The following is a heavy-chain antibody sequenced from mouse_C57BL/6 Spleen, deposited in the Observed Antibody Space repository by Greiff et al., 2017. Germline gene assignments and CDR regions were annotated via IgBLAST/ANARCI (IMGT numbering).Heavy chain of an antibody. CDR1: GYTFTSYW. D-gene: IGHD2-1*01. CDR2: IHPNSGST. CDR3: ARIAGNYEFAY. Sequence: VQLQQPGAELVKPGASVKLSCKASGYTFTSYWMHWVKQRPGQGLEWIGMIHPNSGSTNYNEKFKSKATLTVDKSSSTAYMQLSSLTSEDSAVYYCARIAGNYEFAYWGQGTLVTVSA. V-gene: IGHV1-64*01. J-gene: IGHJ3*01.